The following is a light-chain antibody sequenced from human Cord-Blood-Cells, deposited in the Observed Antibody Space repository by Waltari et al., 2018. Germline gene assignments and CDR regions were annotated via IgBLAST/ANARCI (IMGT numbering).Light chain of an antibody. Sequence: AIRITQSPSSLSESTGDRVTITCRASQGISSYLAWYQQKPGKAPKHLIYAASTLQSGVPSRCSGIGSGTDFTLTISCLQSEDFATYYCQQYYSYPITFGQGTRLEIK. CDR3: QQYYSYPIT. CDR1: QGISSY. J-gene: IGKJ5*01. CDR2: AAS. V-gene: IGKV1-8*01.